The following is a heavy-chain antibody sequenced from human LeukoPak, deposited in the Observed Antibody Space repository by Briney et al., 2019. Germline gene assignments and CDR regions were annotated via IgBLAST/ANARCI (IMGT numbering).Heavy chain of an antibody. CDR2: IKQDGSEK. CDR3: ARDGWSTTALDY. CDR1: GFTCSSYW. Sequence: GGSLRLSCSGSGFTCSSYWMSWLPPAPGNGLEGVANIKQDGSEKYYVDSVKGRFTISRDNAKNSLYLQMNSLRAEDTAVYYCARDGWSTTALDYWGQGTLVTVSS. D-gene: IGHD2-2*01. V-gene: IGHV3-7*03. J-gene: IGHJ4*02.